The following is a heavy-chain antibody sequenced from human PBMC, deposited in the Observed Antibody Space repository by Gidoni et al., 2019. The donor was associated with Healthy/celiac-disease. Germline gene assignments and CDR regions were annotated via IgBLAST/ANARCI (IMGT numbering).Heavy chain of an antibody. J-gene: IGHJ4*02. Sequence: EVQLVESGGGLVKPGGSLILSCAASGFTFSSYSMNWVRQAPGKGLEWVSSISSSSSYIYYADSVKGRFTISRDNAKNSLYLQMNSLRAEDTAVYYCARDPSAFGSVWYFDYWGQGTLVTVSS. CDR1: GFTFSSYS. CDR2: ISSSSSYI. V-gene: IGHV3-21*01. D-gene: IGHD6-25*01. CDR3: ARDPSAFGSVWYFDY.